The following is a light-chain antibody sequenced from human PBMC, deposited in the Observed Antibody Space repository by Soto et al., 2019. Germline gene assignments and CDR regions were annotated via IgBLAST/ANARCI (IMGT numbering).Light chain of an antibody. CDR1: QSVTTN. V-gene: IGKV3-15*01. CDR3: QQYDRWSVT. J-gene: IGKJ4*01. Sequence: EVVMTQSPATLSVSPGERVTFSCRASQSVTTNLAWYQHKPGQSPRLLISDASTGASGIPPRFRGSGSGTEFTLTIVRLQSADFAVYYCQQYDRWSVTFGGGTKVEIK. CDR2: DAS.